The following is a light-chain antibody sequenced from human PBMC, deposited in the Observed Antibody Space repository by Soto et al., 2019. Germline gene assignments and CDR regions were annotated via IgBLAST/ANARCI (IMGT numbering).Light chain of an antibody. V-gene: IGLV2-8*01. J-gene: IGLJ1*01. CDR2: EVN. CDR3: SSYAGSSNV. Sequence: QPVLTQPPSATGSPGQSVAISCTGTSSDVGGYNYVSWYQQHPGKAPKLMIYEVNKRPSGVPDRFSGSKSGNTASLTVSGLQAEDEADYYCSSYAGSSNVFGTGTKVT. CDR1: SSDVGGYNY.